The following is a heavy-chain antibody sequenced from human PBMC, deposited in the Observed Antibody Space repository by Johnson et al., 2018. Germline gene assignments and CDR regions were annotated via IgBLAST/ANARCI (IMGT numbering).Heavy chain of an antibody. J-gene: IGHJ6*02. CDR3: ARDTDYSDSSGYFSADNYYYGMDG. CDR1: GFTFSSYW. V-gene: IGHV3-7*01. Sequence: EVQLVESGGGVVQPGRSLRLSCAASGFTFSSYWMSWVRQAPGKGLEWVANIKQDGSEKYYVDSVKGRFTISRDNARTSLYLQMNSLRAEDTAVYYCARDTDYSDSSGYFSADNYYYGMDGWGQGTTVTVSS. CDR2: IKQDGSEK. D-gene: IGHD3-22*01.